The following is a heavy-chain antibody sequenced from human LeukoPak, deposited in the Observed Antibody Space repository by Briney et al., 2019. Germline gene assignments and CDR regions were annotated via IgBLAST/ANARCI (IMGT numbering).Heavy chain of an antibody. CDR2: INPSGGST. CDR3: ARGNYYDSSGQNTLFDY. D-gene: IGHD3-22*01. CDR1: GYTFTSYY. J-gene: IGHJ4*02. Sequence: ASVKVSCKESGYTFTSYYMHRVRQAPGQGLEWMGIINPSGGSTSYAQKFQGRVTMTRDTSTSTVYMELSSLRSEDTAVYYCARGNYYDSSGQNTLFDYWGQGTLVTVSS. V-gene: IGHV1-46*01.